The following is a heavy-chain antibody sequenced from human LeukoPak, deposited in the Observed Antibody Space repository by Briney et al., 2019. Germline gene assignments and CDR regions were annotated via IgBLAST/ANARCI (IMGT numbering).Heavy chain of an antibody. J-gene: IGHJ4*02. CDR3: ARYEQQLVRDY. CDR1: GFSFSYYS. D-gene: IGHD6-13*01. CDR2: ISSSSSTI. Sequence: PGGSLRLSCAASGFSFSYYSMNWVRQAPGKGLEWVSYISSSSSTIYYADSVKGRFTISRDNAKNSLYLQMNSLRAEDTAVYYCARYEQQLVRDYWGQGTLVTVSS. V-gene: IGHV3-48*04.